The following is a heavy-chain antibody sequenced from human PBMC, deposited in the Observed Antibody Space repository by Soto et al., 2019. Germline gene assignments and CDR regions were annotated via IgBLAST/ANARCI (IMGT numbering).Heavy chain of an antibody. CDR1: GFTFSSHW. V-gene: IGHV3-74*01. CDR3: ARDHATCGGDCYTNLFDP. J-gene: IGHJ5*02. D-gene: IGHD2-21*02. CDR2: INSDGSTT. Sequence: EVQLVESGGGLVQPGGSLRLACAASGFTFSSHWMHWVRQTPGKGPVWVSRINSDGSTTNYADSVKGRFTISRDNAKNTLYLQMNSLRAEDTAVYYCARDHATCGGDCYTNLFDPWGQGTLVTVSS.